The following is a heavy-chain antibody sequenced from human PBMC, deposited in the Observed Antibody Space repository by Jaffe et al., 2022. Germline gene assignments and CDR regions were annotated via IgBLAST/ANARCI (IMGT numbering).Heavy chain of an antibody. J-gene: IGHJ4*02. CDR1: GYSFSSYY. D-gene: IGHD6-6*01. V-gene: IGHV1-46*03. CDR3: ARGSSSLEYYFDY. CDR2: INPSGGST. Sequence: QVQLVQSGAEVKKPGASVKISCEASGYSFSSYYMHWVRQAPGQGLEWMGIINPSGGSTSYAQKFQGRVTMTRDTSTSTVYMELSSLRSEDTAVYYCARGSSSLEYYFDYWGQGTLVTVSS.